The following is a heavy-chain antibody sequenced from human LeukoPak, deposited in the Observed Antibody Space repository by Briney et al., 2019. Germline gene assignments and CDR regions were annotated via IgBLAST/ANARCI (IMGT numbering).Heavy chain of an antibody. D-gene: IGHD3-16*01. CDR1: GVFIRSSSDF. CDR2: VYYSGAT. J-gene: IGHJ5*02. Sequence: PSETLSLTCNVSGVFIRSSSDFWGWIRQPPGKGLEWLGNVYYSGATYYNPSFKSRVTISLDTSKSQFSLKLTSVTAADTAVYYCARAPIPYDRSRTDYRFDPWGQGTLVTVAS. V-gene: IGHV4-39*07. CDR3: ARAPIPYDRSRTDYRFDP.